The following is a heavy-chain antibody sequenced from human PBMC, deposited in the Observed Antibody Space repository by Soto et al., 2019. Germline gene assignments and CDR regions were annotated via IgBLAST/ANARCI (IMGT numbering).Heavy chain of an antibody. CDR1: GFTFSSYA. J-gene: IGHJ4*02. CDR3: RGGTNYFDY. D-gene: IGHD3-16*01. V-gene: IGHV3-30-3*01. CDR2: ISYDGSNK. Sequence: SGGSLRLSCAASGFTFSSYAMHWVRQAPGKGLEWVAVISYDGSNKYYADSVKGRFTISRDNSKNTLYLQMSSLRAEDTAVYYCRGGTNYFDYWGQGTLVTV.